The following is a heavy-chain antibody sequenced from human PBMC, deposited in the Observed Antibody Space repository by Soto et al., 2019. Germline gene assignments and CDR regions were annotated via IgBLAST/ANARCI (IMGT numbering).Heavy chain of an antibody. V-gene: IGHV4-34*01. CDR2: INHSGST. J-gene: IGHJ6*02. CDR1: GGSFSGYY. Sequence: SETLSLTCAVYGGSFSGYYWSWIRQPPGKGLEWIGEINHSGSTNYNPSLKSRVTISVDTSKNQFSLKLSSVTAADTAVYYCARALKGYYYYYGMDVWGQGTTVTVS. CDR3: ARALKGYYYYYGMDV.